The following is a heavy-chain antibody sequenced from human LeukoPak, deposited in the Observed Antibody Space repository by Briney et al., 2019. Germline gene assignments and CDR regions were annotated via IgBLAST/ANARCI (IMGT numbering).Heavy chain of an antibody. V-gene: IGHV1-2*02. CDR1: GYTFTGYY. CDR3: ARVLNDSSGYNYPY. Sequence: ASVKVSCKASGYTFTGYYMHWVRQAPGEGLEWMGWINPNSGGTNYEQKFQGRVTMTRDTFISTAYMELSRLRSDDTAVYYCARVLNDSSGYNYPYWGQGTLVTVSS. D-gene: IGHD3-22*01. CDR2: INPNSGGT. J-gene: IGHJ4*02.